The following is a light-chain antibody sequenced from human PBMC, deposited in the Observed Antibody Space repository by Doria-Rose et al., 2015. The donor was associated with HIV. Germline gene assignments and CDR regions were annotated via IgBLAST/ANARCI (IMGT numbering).Light chain of an antibody. J-gene: IGKJ1*01. Sequence: EIVLTQSPGTLSLSPGERATLSCRASQSFSSTYLAWYQQKPGQAPSLLIYDGSTRATGIPDRFSASRSGTDLTLTINRLEPEDLALYYCHQYGTSWTFGQGTKEEI. CDR2: DGS. CDR3: HQYGTSWT. CDR1: QSFSSTY. V-gene: IGKV3-20*01.